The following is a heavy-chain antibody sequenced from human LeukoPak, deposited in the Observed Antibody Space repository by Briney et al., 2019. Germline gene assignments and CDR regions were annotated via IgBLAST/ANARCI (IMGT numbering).Heavy chain of an antibody. Sequence: ASVKVSCKASGGTFSSYSISWVRQAPGQGLEWMGGIIPIFGTANYAQEFQGRVTIIADESTNTAYMELSNVRSEDTAVYYCARDSHRIYSYGLFDYWGQGTLVTVSS. J-gene: IGHJ4*02. CDR2: IIPIFGTA. CDR1: GGTFSSYS. D-gene: IGHD5-18*01. V-gene: IGHV1-69*13. CDR3: ARDSHRIYSYGLFDY.